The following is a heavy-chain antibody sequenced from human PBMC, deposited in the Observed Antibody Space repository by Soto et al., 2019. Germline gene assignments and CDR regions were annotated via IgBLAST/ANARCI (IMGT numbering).Heavy chain of an antibody. V-gene: IGHV1-18*01. J-gene: IGHJ6*02. Sequence: GASVKVSCKTSGDTFTTYGISWVRQAPGQGLEWMGWISAYNGDTKYAQRVQGRVTLTTDTSTKTAYMELRSLTSDDSDVYFCARDRITIFDRDDMDVWGQGTTVTVSS. D-gene: IGHD3-3*01. CDR2: ISAYNGDT. CDR3: ARDRITIFDRDDMDV. CDR1: GDTFTTYG.